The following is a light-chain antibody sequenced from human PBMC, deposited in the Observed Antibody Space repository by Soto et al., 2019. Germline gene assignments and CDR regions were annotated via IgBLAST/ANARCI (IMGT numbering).Light chain of an antibody. Sequence: ELVMTHSPATLSVSPGDTATLSCRASQSISSNLAWYQQKPGQAPRLLISGASTRATGIPARFSGSGSGTEFTLTIYSLQSEDFAVYYCQQYNNWPPWTFGQGTKVDIK. J-gene: IGKJ1*01. CDR2: GAS. CDR1: QSISSN. V-gene: IGKV3-15*01. CDR3: QQYNNWPPWT.